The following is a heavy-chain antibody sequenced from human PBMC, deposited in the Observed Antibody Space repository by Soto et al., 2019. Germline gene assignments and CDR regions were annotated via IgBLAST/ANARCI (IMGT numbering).Heavy chain of an antibody. J-gene: IGHJ4*02. D-gene: IGHD5-12*01. CDR2: ISYDGSNK. CDR3: AKEFLSGYDSPLYY. V-gene: IGHV3-30*18. CDR1: GFTFSSYG. Sequence: QVQLVESGGGVVQPGRSLRLSCAASGFTFSSYGMHWVRQAPGKGLEWVAVISYDGSNKYYADSVKGRFTISRDNSKNTLYLQMNSLRAEDTAVYYCAKEFLSGYDSPLYYLGQGTLVTVSS.